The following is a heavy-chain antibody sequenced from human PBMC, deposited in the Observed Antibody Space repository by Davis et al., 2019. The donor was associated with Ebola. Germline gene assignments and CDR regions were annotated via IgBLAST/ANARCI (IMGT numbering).Heavy chain of an antibody. CDR1: GFTFSSYW. CDR3: ATMGGDYIWGSYYFDY. V-gene: IGHV3-48*04. D-gene: IGHD3-16*01. CDR2: ISSSGSTI. Sequence: GESLKISCAASGFTFSSYWMHWVRQAPGKGLEWVSYISSSGSTIYYADSVKGRFTISRDNAKNSLYLQINSLRAEDTAVYYCATMGGDYIWGSYYFDYWGQGTLVTVSS. J-gene: IGHJ4*02.